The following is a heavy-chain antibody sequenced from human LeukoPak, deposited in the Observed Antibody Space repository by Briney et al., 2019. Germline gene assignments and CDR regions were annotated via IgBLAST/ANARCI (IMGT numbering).Heavy chain of an antibody. CDR3: ARDTVTIYYYYMDV. V-gene: IGHV3-7*01. D-gene: IGHD4-11*01. CDR1: GFTFSSYW. CDR2: IKQDGSEK. Sequence: GGSLRLSCAASGFTFSSYWMSWVRQAPGKGLEWLANIKQDGSEKYYVDSVKGRFTISRDNAKNSPYLQMNSLRAEDTAVYYCARDTVTIYYYYMDVWGKGTTVTVSS. J-gene: IGHJ6*03.